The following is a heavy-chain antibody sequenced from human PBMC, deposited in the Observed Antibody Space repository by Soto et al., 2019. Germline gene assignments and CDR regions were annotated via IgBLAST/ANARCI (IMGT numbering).Heavy chain of an antibody. D-gene: IGHD5-18*01. Sequence: QVQLVQSGAEVKKPGSSVKVSCKASGGTFSSYAISWVRQAPGQGLEWMRGIIPIFGTANYAQKLQGRVTINADESTTTAYMELSSLRREDTAVYYCARGRGYRYGHKHYYYSGMDVWGQGTTVTVSS. V-gene: IGHV1-69*12. CDR2: IIPIFGTA. CDR3: ARGRGYRYGHKHYYYSGMDV. J-gene: IGHJ6*02. CDR1: GGTFSSYA.